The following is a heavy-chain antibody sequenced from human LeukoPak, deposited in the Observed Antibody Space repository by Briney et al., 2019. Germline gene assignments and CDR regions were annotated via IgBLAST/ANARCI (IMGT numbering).Heavy chain of an antibody. V-gene: IGHV3-11*01. J-gene: IGHJ6*03. CDR1: GFTFSDHY. CDR2: ISNSGSTI. Sequence: GGSLRLSCAASGFTFSDHYMSWIRQAPGKGLEWVSYISNSGSTIYYADSVKGRFTISRDNAKNSLYLQMNSLRAEDTAVYYCARDPGIAAVSRGYYYYYYMDVWGKGTTATISS. D-gene: IGHD6-13*01. CDR3: ARDPGIAAVSRGYYYYYYMDV.